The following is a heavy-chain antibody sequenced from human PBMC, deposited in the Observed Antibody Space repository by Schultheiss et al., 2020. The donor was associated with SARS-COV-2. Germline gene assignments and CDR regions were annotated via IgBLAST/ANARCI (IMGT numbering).Heavy chain of an antibody. V-gene: IGHV3-13*01. CDR2: IGTAGDT. Sequence: GESLKISCAASGFTFSSYAMSWVRQAPGKGLEWVSAIGTAGDTYYPGSVKGRFTISRENAKNSLDLQMNSLRAEDTAVYYCARDLGGYMDVWGQGTTVTVSS. CDR3: ARDLGGYMDV. D-gene: IGHD3-16*01. CDR1: GFTFSSYA. J-gene: IGHJ6*02.